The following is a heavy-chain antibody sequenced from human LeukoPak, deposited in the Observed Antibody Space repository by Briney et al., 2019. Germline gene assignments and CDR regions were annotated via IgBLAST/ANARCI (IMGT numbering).Heavy chain of an antibody. Sequence: SVKVSCKASGGTFSSYSISWVRQAPGQGLEWMGGIIPIFGTTNYAQKFQGRVTITADKSTSTAYMELSSLRSEDTAVYYCAGDSNNWSRSFEYWGQGTLVAVSS. J-gene: IGHJ4*02. CDR2: IIPIFGTT. D-gene: IGHD6-13*01. V-gene: IGHV1-69*06. CDR3: AGDSNNWSRSFEY. CDR1: GGTFSSYS.